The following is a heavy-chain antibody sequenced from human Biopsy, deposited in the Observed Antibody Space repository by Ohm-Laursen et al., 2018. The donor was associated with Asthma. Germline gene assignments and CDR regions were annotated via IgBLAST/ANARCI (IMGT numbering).Heavy chain of an antibody. CDR1: GFPLRTPGVG. D-gene: IGHD3-9*01. CDR2: IYWDDYN. Sequence: TQTLTLTRSFSGFPLRTPGVGVGWIRQSPGKALEWLALIYWDDYNLFRPSLKRRLTITKDPSKNQVVLTMTKMDPVDSGTYYCALSQDSGFDDHSPSWFDPWGQGTLVTVSS. CDR3: ALSQDSGFDDHSPSWFDP. J-gene: IGHJ5*02. V-gene: IGHV2-5*02.